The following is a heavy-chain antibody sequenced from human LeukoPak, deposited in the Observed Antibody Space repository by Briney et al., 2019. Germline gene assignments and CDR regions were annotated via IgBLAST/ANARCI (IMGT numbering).Heavy chain of an antibody. D-gene: IGHD6-13*01. CDR2: IKQDGSEK. J-gene: IGHJ4*02. CDR3: ARSGIAAAGVDFDY. CDR1: GFTFSSYW. Sequence: GGSLRLSCAALGFTFSSYWMSWFRQAPGKGWEGVANIKQDGSEKYYVPSVKGRFTISRDNAKNSLYLQRNSLRAEDTAVYYGARSGIAAAGVDFDYWGQETLVTVSS. V-gene: IGHV3-7*03.